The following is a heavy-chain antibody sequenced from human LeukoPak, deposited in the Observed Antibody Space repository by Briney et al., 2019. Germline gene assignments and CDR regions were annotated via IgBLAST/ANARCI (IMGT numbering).Heavy chain of an antibody. Sequence: GGSLRLSCAASGFTVSSNYMSWVRQAPGKGLEWVSVIYSGGDTYYADSVKGRFTISRDNSKNTVYLQMNSLRAEDTAVYYCARERDYYDSGGYHYYYYGMDVWGQGTTVTVSS. CDR1: GFTVSSNY. CDR3: ARERDYYDSGGYHYYYYGMDV. V-gene: IGHV3-53*01. CDR2: IYSGGDT. D-gene: IGHD3-22*01. J-gene: IGHJ6*02.